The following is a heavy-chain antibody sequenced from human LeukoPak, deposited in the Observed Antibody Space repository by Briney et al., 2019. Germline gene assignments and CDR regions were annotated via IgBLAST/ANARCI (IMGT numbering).Heavy chain of an antibody. CDR1: GFTFSSYA. V-gene: IGHV3-23*01. Sequence: RGSLRLSCAASGFTFSSYAMSWVRQAPGKGLEWVSAISGSGGSTYYADSVKGRFTISRDNSKNTLYLQMNSLRAEDTAVYYCAKVGYCSGGSCYDYWGQGTLVTVSS. D-gene: IGHD2-15*01. J-gene: IGHJ4*02. CDR2: ISGSGGST. CDR3: AKVGYCSGGSCYDY.